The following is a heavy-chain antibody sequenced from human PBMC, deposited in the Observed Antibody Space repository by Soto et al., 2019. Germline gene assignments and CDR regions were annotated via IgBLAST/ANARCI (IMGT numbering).Heavy chain of an antibody. J-gene: IGHJ4*02. CDR2: VSNEGSVQ. Sequence: GGSLRLSCAASGFSFSTYGIHWVRQAPGKGLEWVAVVSNEGSVQYYADSVKGRFTISRDNAKNSLYLQMNSLRAEDTAVYYCARVKIVWFGELLYEEYYFDYWGQGTLVTVSS. CDR1: GFSFSTYG. D-gene: IGHD3-10*01. CDR3: ARVKIVWFGELLYEEYYFDY. V-gene: IGHV3-30*03.